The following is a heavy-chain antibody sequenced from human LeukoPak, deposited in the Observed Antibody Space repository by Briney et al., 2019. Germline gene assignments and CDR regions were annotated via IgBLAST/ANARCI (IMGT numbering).Heavy chain of an antibody. V-gene: IGHV1-2*02. CDR1: GYTFTGYF. J-gene: IGHJ6*02. Sequence: GASVKVSCKASGYTFTGYFMHWVRQAPGQGLEWMGWIHPNSGGTEYAQKFQGRVTMTRDTSTSTVYMELSSLRSEDTAVYYCARGLVGDTMVRGGPVAYGMGVWGQGTTVTVSS. D-gene: IGHD3-10*01. CDR2: IHPNSGGT. CDR3: ARGLVGDTMVRGGPVAYGMGV.